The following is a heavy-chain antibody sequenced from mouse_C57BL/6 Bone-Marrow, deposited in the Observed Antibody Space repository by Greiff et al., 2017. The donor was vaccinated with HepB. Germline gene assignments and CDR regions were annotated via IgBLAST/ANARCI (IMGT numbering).Heavy chain of an antibody. Sequence: EVQLQQSGAELVKPGASVKLSCTASGFNIKDYYMHWVKQRTEQGLEWIGRIDPEDGETKYAPKFQGKATISTDTSSNTPYLQISSLKSEDTAVYYCTEGIYGNYLCYALDYWCQGTSVTVSS. J-gene: IGHJ4*01. D-gene: IGHD2-1*01. CDR2: IDPEDGET. V-gene: IGHV14-2*01. CDR3: TEGIYGNYLCYALDY. CDR1: GFNIKDYY.